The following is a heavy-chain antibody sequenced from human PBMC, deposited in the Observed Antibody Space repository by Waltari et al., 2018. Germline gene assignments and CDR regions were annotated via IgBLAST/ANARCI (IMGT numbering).Heavy chain of an antibody. D-gene: IGHD6-19*01. V-gene: IGHV1-69*05. CDR3: ARHRQQWLAATSIDY. Sequence: QVPLVQSGAEVKKPGSSVKVSCKASGGTFSSYAISWVRQAPGQGLEWMGGIIPIFGTANYAQKFQGRVTITTDESTSTAYMELSSLRSEDTAVYYCARHRQQWLAATSIDYWGQGTLVTVSS. J-gene: IGHJ4*02. CDR1: GGTFSSYA. CDR2: IIPIFGTA.